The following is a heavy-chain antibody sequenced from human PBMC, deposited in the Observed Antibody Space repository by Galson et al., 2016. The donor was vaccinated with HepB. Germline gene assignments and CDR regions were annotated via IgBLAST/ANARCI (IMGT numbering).Heavy chain of an antibody. CDR2: IAYDGSNQ. Sequence: SLRLSCAASGFSFSTFAMHWVRQAPGKGLESVALIAYDGSNQYHADSVQGRFTISRDNSKNTLFLQMNSLRVEDTATYYCVRDSAAGMDYWGQGTLVTVSS. V-gene: IGHV3-30-3*01. D-gene: IGHD6-19*01. J-gene: IGHJ4*02. CDR1: GFSFSTFA. CDR3: VRDSAAGMDY.